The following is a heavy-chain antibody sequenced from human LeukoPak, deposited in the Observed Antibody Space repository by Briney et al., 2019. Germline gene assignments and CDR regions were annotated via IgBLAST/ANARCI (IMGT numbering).Heavy chain of an antibody. D-gene: IGHD3-3*01. V-gene: IGHV3-7*01. CDR1: GFTFSSYW. J-gene: IGHJ3*02. CDR2: IKQDGSEK. Sequence: GGSLRLSCAASGFTFSSYWMSWVRQAPGKGLEWVANIKQDGSEKYYVDSVKGRFTISRDNAKNSLYLQMNSLRAEDTAVYYCARGIPTYYDVWSGSDDAFDIWGQGTMVTVSS. CDR3: ARGIPTYYDVWSGSDDAFDI.